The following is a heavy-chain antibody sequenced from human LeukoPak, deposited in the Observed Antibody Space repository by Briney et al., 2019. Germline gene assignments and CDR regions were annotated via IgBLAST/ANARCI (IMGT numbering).Heavy chain of an antibody. V-gene: IGHV4-4*02. D-gene: IGHD5-24*01. Sequence: SGTLSLTCGVSGGSITSTNYWTWVRQPPGKGLEWIGYIYYSGSTNYNASLKSRVTISVDTSKNQFSLKLSSVTAADTAVYYCARLGDGDNLRYFDYWGQGTLVTVSS. CDR2: IYYSGST. J-gene: IGHJ4*02. CDR1: GGSITSTNY. CDR3: ARLGDGDNLRYFDY.